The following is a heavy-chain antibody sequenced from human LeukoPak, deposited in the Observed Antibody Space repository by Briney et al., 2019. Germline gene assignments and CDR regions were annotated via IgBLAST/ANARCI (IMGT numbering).Heavy chain of an antibody. D-gene: IGHD3-3*01. CDR3: ARGEAYYDFWSGRNYGMDV. Sequence: ASVKVSCKASGYTFTGYHMHWVRQAPGQGLEWMGWINPNSGGTNYAQKFQGRVTMTRDTSISTAYMELSRLRSDDTAVYYCARGEAYYDFWSGRNYGMDVWGQGTTVTVSS. V-gene: IGHV1-2*02. CDR2: INPNSGGT. J-gene: IGHJ6*02. CDR1: GYTFTGYH.